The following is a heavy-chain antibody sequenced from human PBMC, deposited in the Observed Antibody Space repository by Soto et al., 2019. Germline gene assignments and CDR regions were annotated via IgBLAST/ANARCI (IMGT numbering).Heavy chain of an antibody. CDR2: ITWHSGTI. V-gene: IGHV3-9*01. CDR1: GFTFDQYT. Sequence: EVQLVESGGGLVQPGRSLRLSCAASGFTFDQYTMHWVRQAPGKGLEWVSSITWHSGTIGYADSVKGRFTISRDNAKNSLYLQMNSLRGEDTALYYFAKEMITFGDFNYYYMDVWGKGTTVTVSS. J-gene: IGHJ6*03. CDR3: AKEMITFGDFNYYYMDV. D-gene: IGHD3-16*01.